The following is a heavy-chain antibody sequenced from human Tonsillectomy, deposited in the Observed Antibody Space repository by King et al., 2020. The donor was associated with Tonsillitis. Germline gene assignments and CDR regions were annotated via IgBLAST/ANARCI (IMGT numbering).Heavy chain of an antibody. Sequence: QLQESGPGLVKPSQTLSLTCAISGDSVSSNSAAWNWIRQSPTRGLEWLGRTYYRSKWHNAYAVSVKSRISSSPDTSKNQFSLQLNSVTLDDTAVYYCARGRDGYIGSWGQGTLVTVSS. J-gene: IGHJ5*01. CDR1: GDSVSSNSAA. CDR3: ARGRDGYIGS. CDR2: TYYRSKWHN. V-gene: IGHV6-1*01. D-gene: IGHD5-24*01.